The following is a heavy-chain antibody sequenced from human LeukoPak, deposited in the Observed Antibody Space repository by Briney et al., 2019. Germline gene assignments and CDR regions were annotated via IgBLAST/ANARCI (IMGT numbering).Heavy chain of an antibody. J-gene: IGHJ4*02. V-gene: IGHV3-23*01. Sequence: GGSLRLSCAAPGFTFSSHALSWVRPAPRKGLEWVSAISGSGGSTYYADSVKGRFTISRDNSKNALYLQMNSLRAEDTAVYYCAKQWLDYWGQGTLVTVSS. CDR2: ISGSGGST. CDR1: GFTFSSHA. D-gene: IGHD6-19*01. CDR3: AKQWLDY.